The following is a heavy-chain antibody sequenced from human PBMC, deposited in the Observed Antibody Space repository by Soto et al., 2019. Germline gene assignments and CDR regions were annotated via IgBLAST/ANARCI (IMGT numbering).Heavy chain of an antibody. V-gene: IGHV4-34*01. Sequence: PSETLSLTCAVYGGSFSGYYWSWIRQPPGKGLEWIGEINHSGSTNYNPSLKSRVTISVDTSKNQFSLKLSSVTAADTAVYYCARGRIVWGQGTLVTVSS. CDR3: ARGRIV. D-gene: IGHD3-22*01. J-gene: IGHJ1*01. CDR2: INHSGST. CDR1: GGSFSGYY.